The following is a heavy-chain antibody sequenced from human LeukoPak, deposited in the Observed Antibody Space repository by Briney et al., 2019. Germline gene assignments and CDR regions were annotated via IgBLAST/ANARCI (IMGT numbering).Heavy chain of an antibody. CDR1: GYSFTSYW. D-gene: IGHD6-6*01. J-gene: IGHJ6*03. CDR2: IYPGDSDT. Sequence: GESLKISCKGSGYSFTSYWIAWVRQMLGKGLEWMGIIYPGDSDTKYSPSFQGQVTISADKSISTAYLQWSSLKASDTAMYYCARHPAYSSSPRGDYYYYYMDVWGKGTTVTVSS. V-gene: IGHV5-51*01. CDR3: ARHPAYSSSPRGDYYYYYMDV.